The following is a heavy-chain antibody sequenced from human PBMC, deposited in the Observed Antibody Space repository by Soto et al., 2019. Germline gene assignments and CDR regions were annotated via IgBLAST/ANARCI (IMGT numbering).Heavy chain of an antibody. CDR2: IYPSDSDI. J-gene: IGHJ4*02. CDR1: GYTFTSYW. V-gene: IGHV5-51*01. Sequence: GESLKISCKGSGYTFTSYWIGRVRQMPGEGLEWMGVIYPSDSDIRYSPSFQGKVTISADKSITTAYPQWSSLKAADTAMYYCVRSGTSSGRFSDYWGQGTLVTVSS. D-gene: IGHD2-15*01. CDR3: VRSGTSSGRFSDY.